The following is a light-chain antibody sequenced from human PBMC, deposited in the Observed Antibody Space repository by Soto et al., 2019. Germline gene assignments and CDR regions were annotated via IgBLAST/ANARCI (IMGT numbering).Light chain of an antibody. V-gene: IGLV2-11*01. CDR2: DVN. Sequence: QSALTQPRSVSGSPGQSVTISCTGTSSDVGGYNYVSWYQHHPGKAPKLMIYDVNKRPSGVPDRCSGSKSGNTASLAISGLQAEDEADYYCCSYAGSYPFCVVFGGGTKLTVL. CDR3: CSYAGSYPFCVV. CDR1: SSDVGGYNY. J-gene: IGLJ2*01.